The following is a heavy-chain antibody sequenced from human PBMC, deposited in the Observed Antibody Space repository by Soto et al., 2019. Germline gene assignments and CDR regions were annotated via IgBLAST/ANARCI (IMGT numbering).Heavy chain of an antibody. CDR2: ISGTGYNT. J-gene: IGHJ4*02. CDR3: AKAGFSSSWSPTYFDY. Sequence: EVQLLESGGGLVQPGGSLRLSGAASGFTFTSYARIWVRLPPGKGREGVSAISGTGYNTYYADSVKGRFTISRDNTKNTLYLQMNSLRAEDTAVYYCAKAGFSSSWSPTYFDYWGQGTLVTVSS. V-gene: IGHV3-23*01. D-gene: IGHD6-13*01. CDR1: GFTFTSYA.